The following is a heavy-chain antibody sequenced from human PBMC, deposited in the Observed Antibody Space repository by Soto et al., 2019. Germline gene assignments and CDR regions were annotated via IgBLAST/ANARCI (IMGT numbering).Heavy chain of an antibody. J-gene: IGHJ5*02. CDR1: GFRFSSYS. CDR2: ISSSSSTI. Sequence: GGSLRLSCAASGFRFSSYSMNWVRQAPGKGLEWVSYISSSSSTISYADSVKGRFTISRDNAKNTLYLQMNSLRAEDTAVYYCAKLSFGVDNWFDPWGQGTLVTVSS. D-gene: IGHD3-3*01. CDR3: AKLSFGVDNWFDP. V-gene: IGHV3-48*01.